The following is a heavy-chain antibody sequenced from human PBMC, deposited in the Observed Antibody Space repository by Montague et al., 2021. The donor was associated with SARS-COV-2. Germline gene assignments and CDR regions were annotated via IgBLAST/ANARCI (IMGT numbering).Heavy chain of an antibody. CDR1: GISISSYY. V-gene: IGHV4-4*07. D-gene: IGHD3-10*01. J-gene: IGHJ4*02. CDR2: IFTSGSS. Sequence: SETLSLTCTVSGISISSYYWSWIRQPAGKGLEWIGRIFTSGSSNYNPSLKSRVTMSLDTSQNQLSLKLSSVTAADTAVYYCARDRSMFRGVIPLDYWGQGTLVTVSS. CDR3: ARDRSMFRGVIPLDY.